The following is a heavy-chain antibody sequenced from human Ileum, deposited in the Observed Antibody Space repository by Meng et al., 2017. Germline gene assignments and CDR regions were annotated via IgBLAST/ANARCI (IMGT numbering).Heavy chain of an antibody. CDR1: GDSGSGNSAA. J-gene: IGHJ5*01. D-gene: IGHD5-24*01. Sequence: QVKQPRSGPSLPTPSQTLSLTCASAGDSGSGNSAAWNWIRQSPSRGLEWLGRTYYRSEWFHDYALSVQGRLTINSDTSKNQFSLQLNSVTPEDAAIYYCASGWALNSWGHGSLVTVSS. CDR3: ASGWALNS. V-gene: IGHV6-1*01. CDR2: TYYRSEWFH.